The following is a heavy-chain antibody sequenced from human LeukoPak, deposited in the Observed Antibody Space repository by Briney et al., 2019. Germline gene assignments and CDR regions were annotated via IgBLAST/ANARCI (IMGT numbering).Heavy chain of an antibody. CDR2: IKQDGSEK. J-gene: IGHJ4*02. V-gene: IGHV3-7*01. CDR1: GFTFNSNW. D-gene: IGHD3-22*01. Sequence: GGSLRLSCVASGFTFNSNWMSWVRQAPGKGLEWVANIKQDGSEKWYVDSVKGRFTISRDNAKNSLSLQMYSLRAEDTAVYYCARDKYYDRYFDSWGQGTLVTVSS. CDR3: ARDKYYDRYFDS.